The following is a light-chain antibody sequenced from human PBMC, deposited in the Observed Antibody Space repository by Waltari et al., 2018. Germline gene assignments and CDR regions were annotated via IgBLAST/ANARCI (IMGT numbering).Light chain of an antibody. V-gene: IGKV3-11*01. J-gene: IGKJ2*01. CDR3: QQRSNWLYT. Sequence: EIVLTQSPATLSLSPGARATLSCRASQSVSSYLAWYQQKPGQAPRLLIYDASNRATGIPARFSGSGCGTDVTLSISSLEPEDFAVYDCQQRSNWLYTFGQGTKLEIK. CDR1: QSVSSY. CDR2: DAS.